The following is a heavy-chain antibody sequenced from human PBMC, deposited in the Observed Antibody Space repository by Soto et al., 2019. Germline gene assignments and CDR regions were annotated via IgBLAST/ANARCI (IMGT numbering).Heavy chain of an antibody. CDR1: GYSISSGYY. Sequence: SETLSLTCAVSGYSISSGYYWGWIRQPPGKGLEWIGSIYHSGSTYYNPSLKSRVTISVDTSKNQFSLKLSSVTAADTAVYYCARXPYYYDSSGYPEYYFDYWGQGTLVTVSS. CDR3: ARXPYYYDSSGYPEYYFDY. D-gene: IGHD3-22*01. J-gene: IGHJ4*02. CDR2: IYHSGST. V-gene: IGHV4-38-2*01.